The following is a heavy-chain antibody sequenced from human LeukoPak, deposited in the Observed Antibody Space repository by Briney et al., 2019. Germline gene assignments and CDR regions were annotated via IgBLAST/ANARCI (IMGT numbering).Heavy chain of an antibody. CDR3: ARVMYYYHSSGSIAVYYFDY. Sequence: GGSLRLSCAASGFTFSSHWMHWVRQAPGEGLVWVSRINSDGSTTSYADSVEGRFTISRDNAKNTLYLQMNSLRAEDTAVYYCARVMYYYHSSGSIAVYYFDYWGQGTLVTVSS. D-gene: IGHD3-22*01. J-gene: IGHJ4*02. CDR1: GFTFSSHW. V-gene: IGHV3-74*01. CDR2: INSDGSTT.